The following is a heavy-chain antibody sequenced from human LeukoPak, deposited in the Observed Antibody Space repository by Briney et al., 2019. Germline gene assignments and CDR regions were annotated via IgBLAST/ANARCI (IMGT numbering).Heavy chain of an antibody. CDR3: ARSRGSYLGLDWFDP. CDR2: ISYDGSNK. J-gene: IGHJ5*02. V-gene: IGHV3-30-3*01. D-gene: IGHD1-26*01. Sequence: GGSLRLSCAASGFTFSSYAMHWVRQAPGKGLEWVAVISYDGSNKYYADSVKGRFTISRDNSKNTLYLQMNSLRAEDTAVYYCARSRGSYLGLDWFDPWGQGTLVTVSS. CDR1: GFTFSSYA.